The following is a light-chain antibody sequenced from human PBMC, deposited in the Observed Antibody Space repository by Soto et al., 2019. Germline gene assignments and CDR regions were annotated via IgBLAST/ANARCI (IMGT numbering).Light chain of an antibody. CDR2: RVS. V-gene: IGKV2-30*02. CDR1: QSLVHSDGNTY. CDR3: MQGTQWPRT. Sequence: DVVLTQSPVSLPVTLGQPASISCRSSQSLVHSDGNTYLNWFQQRPGQSPRRLVYRVSNRDSGVPDKVSGSGSGTNFTLKISSVEAEDIGVYYCMQGTQWPRTFGQGTKVEIK. J-gene: IGKJ1*01.